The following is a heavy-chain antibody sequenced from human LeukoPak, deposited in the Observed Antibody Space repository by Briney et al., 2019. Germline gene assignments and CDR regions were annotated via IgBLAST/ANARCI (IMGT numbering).Heavy chain of an antibody. V-gene: IGHV4-30-4*08. CDR2: IYYSGST. Sequence: PSETLSLTCAVYGGSFSGYYWNWIRQPPGKGLEWIGYIYYSGSTYYNPSLKSRVTISVDTSKNQFSLKLSSVTAADTAVYYCAREAGGDYVDYWGQGTLVTVSS. CDR3: AREAGGDYVDY. D-gene: IGHD3-16*01. CDR1: GGSFSGYY. J-gene: IGHJ4*02.